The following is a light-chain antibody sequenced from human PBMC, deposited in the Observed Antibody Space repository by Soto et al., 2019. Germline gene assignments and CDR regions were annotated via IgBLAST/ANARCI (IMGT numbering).Light chain of an antibody. J-gene: IGLJ2*01. V-gene: IGLV2-14*03. CDR3: TSYTAASTMV. CDR2: DVN. CDR1: RSDIGSRNS. Sequence: ALTQPASVSGSLGQSITISCTGTRSDIGSRNSVSWYQHHPGKAPKLMIYDVNIRPSGVSHRFSGSKSGNAASLTISGLQAEDEADYSCTSYTAASTMVFGGGTKVTVL.